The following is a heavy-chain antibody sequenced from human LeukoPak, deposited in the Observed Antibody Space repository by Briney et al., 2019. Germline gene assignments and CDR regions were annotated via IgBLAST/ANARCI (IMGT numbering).Heavy chain of an antibody. Sequence: ASVKVSCKASGSTFTSYDINWVRQATGQGLEWMGCMNPNSGNTGYAQKFQGRVTMTRNTSISTAYMELSSLRSEDAAVYYCARGSSYGDYPDYWGRGTLVTVSS. CDR1: GSTFTSYD. CDR2: MNPNSGNT. V-gene: IGHV1-8*01. D-gene: IGHD4-17*01. CDR3: ARGSSYGDYPDY. J-gene: IGHJ4*02.